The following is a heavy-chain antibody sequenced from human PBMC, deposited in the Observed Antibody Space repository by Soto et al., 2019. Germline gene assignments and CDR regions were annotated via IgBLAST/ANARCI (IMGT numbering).Heavy chain of an antibody. CDR3: ARGPLYYFDY. Sequence: EVHLVESGGGLVKPGGSLRLSCEDSGFTFSSYTMNWVRRAPGKGLEWVSSISSRSTNTHYADSVRGRFTISRDNAKRSLYLQMNSLRAEDTAVYYCARGPLYYFDYWGQGTRVTVSS. CDR1: GFTFSSYT. CDR2: ISSRSTNT. V-gene: IGHV3-21*01. J-gene: IGHJ4*02.